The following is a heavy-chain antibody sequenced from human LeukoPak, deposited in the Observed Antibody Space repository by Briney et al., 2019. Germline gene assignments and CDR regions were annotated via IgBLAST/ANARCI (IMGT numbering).Heavy chain of an antibody. CDR3: AKVEGYCSGGSCYKPFDY. V-gene: IGHV3-23*01. CDR1: GFTFSSYA. J-gene: IGHJ4*02. D-gene: IGHD2-15*01. Sequence: GGSLRLSCAASGFTFSSYAMSWVRQTPGKGLEWVSTMSGNGGSTYYADSVKGRFTTSRDNSENTLHLHMNSLKAEDTALYYCAKVEGYCSGGSCYKPFDYWGQGTLVTVSS. CDR2: MSGNGGST.